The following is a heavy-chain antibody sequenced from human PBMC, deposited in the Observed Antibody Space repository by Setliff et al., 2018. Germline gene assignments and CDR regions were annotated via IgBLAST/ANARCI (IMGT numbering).Heavy chain of an antibody. V-gene: IGHV3-74*03. Sequence: PGGSLRLSCVTSGFTFSTYWMHWVRQAPGQGLVWVARISTDGSSITYADPVKGRFTISRDNARNTLYLQMNSLTAEDTAVYYCARVGSKPQLGWFDPWGQGTLVTVSS. CDR3: ARVGSKPQLGWFDP. D-gene: IGHD1-26*01. CDR1: GFTFSTYW. J-gene: IGHJ5*02. CDR2: ISTDGSSI.